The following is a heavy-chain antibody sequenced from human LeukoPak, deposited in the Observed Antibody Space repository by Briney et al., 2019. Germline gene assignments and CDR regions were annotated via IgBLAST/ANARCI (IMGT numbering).Heavy chain of an antibody. V-gene: IGHV3-21*01. CDR2: ITSSSTYI. CDR3: AIGRTGTSAYFDY. D-gene: IGHD1-1*01. Sequence: KPGGSLRLSCAASGFTFSDYTMTWVRQAPGKGLEWVSSITSSSTYIYYADSVKGRFTISRDNTKNSLYLQMNSLRAKDTAVYYCAIGRTGTSAYFDYWGQGTLVTVSS. CDR1: GFTFSDYT. J-gene: IGHJ4*02.